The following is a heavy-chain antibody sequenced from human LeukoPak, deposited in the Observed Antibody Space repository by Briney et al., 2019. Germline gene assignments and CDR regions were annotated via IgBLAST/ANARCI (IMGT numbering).Heavy chain of an antibody. V-gene: IGHV4-39*01. CDR3: ARRADLTYYYDSSGPLDY. CDR1: GGSISSSSYY. CDR2: IYYSGST. Sequence: SETLSLTCTVSGGSISSSSYYWGWIRQPPGKGLEWIGSIYYSGSTYYNPSLKSRVTISVDTSKNQFSLKLSSVTAADTAVYYCARRADLTYYYDSSGPLDYWGQGTLVTVSS. J-gene: IGHJ4*02. D-gene: IGHD3-22*01.